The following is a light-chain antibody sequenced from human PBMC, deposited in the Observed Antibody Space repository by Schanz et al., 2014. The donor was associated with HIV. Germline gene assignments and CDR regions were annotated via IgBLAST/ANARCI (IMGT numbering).Light chain of an antibody. CDR3: QQYSSNSPT. CDR2: GAS. V-gene: IGKV1-5*03. CDR1: QSISSW. Sequence: DIQMTQSPSTLSASVGDRVTITCRASQSISSWLAWYQQRPGKVPKLLISGASTLESGVPSRFSGSGSGTEFTLTISSLQPDDFTTYYCQQYSSNSPTFGQGTKVEIK. J-gene: IGKJ1*01.